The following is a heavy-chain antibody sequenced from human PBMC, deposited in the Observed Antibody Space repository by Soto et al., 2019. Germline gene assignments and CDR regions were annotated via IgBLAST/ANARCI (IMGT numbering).Heavy chain of an antibody. D-gene: IGHD3-16*02. Sequence: QVQLVQSGAEGKNPGSSVQVSCTASGGTFSSYAISWVRQAPGQGLEWMGGIIPIFGKANDAQKFQGRVTITAAESTSTAYMELSSLRSEDTAVYYCARTPPLRLGELSLRVDYFDYWGQGTLVTVSS. J-gene: IGHJ4*02. CDR1: GGTFSSYA. CDR3: ARTPPLRLGELSLRVDYFDY. V-gene: IGHV1-69*01. CDR2: IIPIFGKA.